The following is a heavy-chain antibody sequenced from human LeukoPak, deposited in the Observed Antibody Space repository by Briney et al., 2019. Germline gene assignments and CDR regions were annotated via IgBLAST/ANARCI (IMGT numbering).Heavy chain of an antibody. CDR3: ARDDYFDTSGQNFYFDL. CDR2: IIPILGLP. D-gene: IGHD3-22*01. Sequence: SVKVSCKASGGTFSYYSISWVRHAPGQGLEWMGRIIPILGLPKYAQKFEGRVTITADKSTSTSSMELSSLRSEDTAVYYCARDDYFDTSGQNFYFDLWGRGTLVTVSS. CDR1: GGTFSYYS. J-gene: IGHJ2*01. V-gene: IGHV1-69*04.